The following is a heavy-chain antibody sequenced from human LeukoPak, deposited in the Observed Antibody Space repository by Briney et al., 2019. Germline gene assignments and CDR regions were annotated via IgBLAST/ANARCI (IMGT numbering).Heavy chain of an antibody. Sequence: SETLSLTCTVSGGSISSYYWSWIRQPPGRGLEWIGYIYYSGSTNYNPSLKSRVTISVDTSKNQFPLKLSSVTAADTAVYYCARVLTSPVDADYFDYWGQGTLVTVSS. J-gene: IGHJ4*02. CDR3: ARVLTSPVDADYFDY. V-gene: IGHV4-59*01. CDR2: IYYSGST. CDR1: GGSISSYY.